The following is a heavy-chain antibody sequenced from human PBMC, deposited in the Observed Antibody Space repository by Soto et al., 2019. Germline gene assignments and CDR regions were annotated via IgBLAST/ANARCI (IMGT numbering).Heavy chain of an antibody. Sequence: PGGSLRLSCAASGFTFSSYAMSWVRQAPGKGLEWVSAISGSGGSTYYADSVKGRFTISRDNSKNTLYLQMNSLRAEDTAVYYCASVDTAMVTLRGSSYFDYWCQGTLVTVSS. V-gene: IGHV3-23*01. CDR3: ASVDTAMVTLRGSSYFDY. CDR1: GFTFSSYA. CDR2: ISGSGGST. J-gene: IGHJ4*02. D-gene: IGHD5-18*01.